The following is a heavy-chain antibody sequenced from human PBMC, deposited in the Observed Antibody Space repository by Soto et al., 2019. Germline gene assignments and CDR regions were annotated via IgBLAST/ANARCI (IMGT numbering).Heavy chain of an antibody. Sequence: ASVKVSCKTSGYTFTNFGISWVRQAPGQGLEWMGWMNPNSGNTGYAQKFQGRVTMTRNTSISTAYMELSSLRSEDTAVYYCAREKSGYYDYWGQGTLVTVSS. V-gene: IGHV1-8*01. D-gene: IGHD3-3*01. CDR2: MNPNSGNT. CDR1: GYTFTNFG. CDR3: AREKSGYYDY. J-gene: IGHJ4*02.